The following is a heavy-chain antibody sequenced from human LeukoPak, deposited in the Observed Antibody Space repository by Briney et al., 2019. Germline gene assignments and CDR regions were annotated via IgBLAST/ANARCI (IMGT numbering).Heavy chain of an antibody. Sequence: PGGSLRLSCAASGFTFNMFAMSWVRQAPGKGLEWVAGITGDGYTSYYADSVKGRVTICRDNFKNMLYLEMNSLRAEDTAIYYCAKDYPEGYLVGAGTVFDYWGQGTLVTVSS. CDR1: GFTFNMFA. D-gene: IGHD6-19*01. CDR2: ITGDGYTS. V-gene: IGHV3-23*01. J-gene: IGHJ4*02. CDR3: AKDYPEGYLVGAGTVFDY.